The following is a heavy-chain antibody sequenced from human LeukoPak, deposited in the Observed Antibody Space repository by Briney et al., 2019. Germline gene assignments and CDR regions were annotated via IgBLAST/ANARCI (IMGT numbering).Heavy chain of an antibody. J-gene: IGHJ4*02. D-gene: IGHD3-3*01. V-gene: IGHV3-30*18. Sequence: PGGSLRLSCAASGFTFSSYGMHWVRQAPGKGLEWVAGISYDGSNKYYADSVKGRFTISRDNSKNTLYLQMNSLRAEDTAVYYCAKSLYDFWSGYQAKLDYWGQGTLVTVSS. CDR2: ISYDGSNK. CDR3: AKSLYDFWSGYQAKLDY. CDR1: GFTFSSYG.